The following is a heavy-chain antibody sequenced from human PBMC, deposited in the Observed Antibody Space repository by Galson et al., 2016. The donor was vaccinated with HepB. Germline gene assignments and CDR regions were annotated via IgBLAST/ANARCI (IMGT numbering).Heavy chain of an antibody. V-gene: IGHV3-7*01. CDR1: GFTFSDYW. CDR2: IRNDGTDK. D-gene: IGHD2-21*02. J-gene: IGHJ4*02. Sequence: SLRLSCAASGFTFSDYWMTWFRQAPGKGLEWMGNIRNDGTDKNYVDSVRGRFSTSRDNAENTLYLQMNNLRADDTATYFCARDRWCDPDCFYFDFWGQGALVTVAS. CDR3: ARDRWCDPDCFYFDF.